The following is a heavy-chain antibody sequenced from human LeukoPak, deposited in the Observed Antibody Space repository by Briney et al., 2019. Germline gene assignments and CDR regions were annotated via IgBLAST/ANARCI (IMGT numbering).Heavy chain of an antibody. CDR1: GFTFSTYA. D-gene: IGHD3-16*02. J-gene: IGHJ4*02. CDR2: ISGSGANT. V-gene: IGHV3-23*01. Sequence: GGSLRLSCAASGFTFSTYAMSWFRQAPGKGLEWVSTISGSGANTYYADSVRGRFTISRDNSKNTLYLHMNSLRAEDTAVYYCVKERAGYTNPYCFDYWGQGTLVTVSS. CDR3: VKERAGYTNPYCFDY.